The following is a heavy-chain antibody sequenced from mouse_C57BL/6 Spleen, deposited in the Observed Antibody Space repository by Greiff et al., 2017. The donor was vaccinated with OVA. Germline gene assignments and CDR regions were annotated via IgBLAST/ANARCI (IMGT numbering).Heavy chain of an antibody. D-gene: IGHD1-1*01. CDR3: SRPITTVVPYAMDY. Sequence: QVQLQQPGAELVKPGASVKLSCKASGYTFTSYWMHWVKQRPGRGLEWIGRIDPNSGGTKYNEKFKSKATLTVDKPSSTAYMQLSSLTSEDSAVYCCSRPITTVVPYAMDYWGQGTSVTVSS. CDR1: GYTFTSYW. J-gene: IGHJ4*01. V-gene: IGHV1-72*01. CDR2: IDPNSGGT.